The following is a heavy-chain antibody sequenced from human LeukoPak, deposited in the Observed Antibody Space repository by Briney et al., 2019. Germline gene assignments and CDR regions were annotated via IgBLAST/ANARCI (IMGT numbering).Heavy chain of an antibody. D-gene: IGHD6-19*01. CDR2: ISSSGSTI. J-gene: IGHJ4*02. Sequence: GGSLRLSCAASGFTFSDYYMSWLRQAPGKGLEWVSYISSSGSTIYYADSVKGRFTISRDNAKHSLYLQMNSLRAEDTAVYYCARDPQSSGWYDWGQGTLVTVSS. CDR3: ARDPQSSGWYD. V-gene: IGHV3-11*01. CDR1: GFTFSDYY.